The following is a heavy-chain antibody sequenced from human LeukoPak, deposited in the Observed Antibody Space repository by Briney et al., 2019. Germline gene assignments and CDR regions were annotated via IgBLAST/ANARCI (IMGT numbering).Heavy chain of an antibody. J-gene: IGHJ4*02. D-gene: IGHD1-26*01. CDR3: AKAASGSYLYYFDY. CDR2: ISYSGGST. V-gene: IGHV3-23*01. Sequence: GGSLRLSCAASGLTFSSYAMNWVRQAPGKGLEWVSTISYSGGSTYYVDSVKGRFTTSRDNSENTLYLQLNSLRAEDTAVYYCAKAASGSYLYYFDYWGQGTLVTVSS. CDR1: GLTFSSYA.